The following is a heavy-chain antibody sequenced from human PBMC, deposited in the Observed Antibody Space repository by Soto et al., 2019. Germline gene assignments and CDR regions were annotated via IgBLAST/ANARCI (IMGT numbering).Heavy chain of an antibody. V-gene: IGHV1-2*04. Sequence: GASVKVSCKAPGYTFTGYYMHWVRQAPGQGLEWMGWINPNSGGTNYAQKFQGWVTMTRDTSISTAYMELSRLRSDDTAVYYCARGFNPSIAVAGPLHYYYYGMDVWGQGTTVTVSS. J-gene: IGHJ6*02. CDR2: INPNSGGT. CDR3: ARGFNPSIAVAGPLHYYYYGMDV. D-gene: IGHD6-19*01. CDR1: GYTFTGYY.